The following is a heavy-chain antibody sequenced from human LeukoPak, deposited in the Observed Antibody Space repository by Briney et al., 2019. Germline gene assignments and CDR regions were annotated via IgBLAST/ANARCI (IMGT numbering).Heavy chain of an antibody. D-gene: IGHD6-19*01. J-gene: IGHJ4*02. CDR1: GYTFTGYY. V-gene: IGHV1-2*02. CDR2: INPEGGGT. Sequence: SVKVSCKASGYTFTGYYLHWVRQAPGQGLAWMGLINPEGGGTNYAQTFQGRVTMTRDTSISTAYMEQSRLRSDDTAVYYCARRVFSGWGYYFDYWGQGTLVTVSS. CDR3: ARRVFSGWGYYFDY.